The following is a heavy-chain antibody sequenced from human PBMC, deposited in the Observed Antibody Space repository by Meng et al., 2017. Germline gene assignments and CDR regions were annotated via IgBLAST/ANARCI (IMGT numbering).Heavy chain of an antibody. V-gene: IGHV4-31*03. CDR3: ARDPSGTAHFDY. CDR1: GGSINSGGYY. CDR2: IYYSGIT. Sequence: QVHMQESGPGLVKPSQTLSLSCTVSGGSINSGGYYWNWIRQHPGKGLEWIGYIYYSGITYYNPSLKSRVTISVDTSKNQFSLQLSSVTAADTAVYYCARDPSGTAHFDYWGQGTLVTVSS. D-gene: IGHD3-10*01. J-gene: IGHJ4*02.